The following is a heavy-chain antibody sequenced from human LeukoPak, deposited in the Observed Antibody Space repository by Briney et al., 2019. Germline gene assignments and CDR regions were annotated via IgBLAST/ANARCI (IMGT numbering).Heavy chain of an antibody. CDR2: VNPNNGDA. V-gene: IGHV1-8*02. Sequence: ASVKVSCKASGYSFTNYDINWVRQAAGQGLEWMGWVNPNNGDAGFSQKFQGRVTLTSNTSLTTAYMELTSLTSEDTAVYYCATLYSSHYRVVDYWGQGTLVTVSS. J-gene: IGHJ4*02. CDR3: ATLYSSHYRVVDY. D-gene: IGHD5-18*01. CDR1: GYSFTNYD.